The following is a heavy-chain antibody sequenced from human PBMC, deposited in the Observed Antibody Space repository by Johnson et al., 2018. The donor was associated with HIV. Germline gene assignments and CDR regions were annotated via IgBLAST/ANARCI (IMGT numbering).Heavy chain of an antibody. J-gene: IGHJ3*02. CDR2: ISWSGGRT. CDR3: ERAVPPPLGSSGWIDTFDI. CDR1: GFTFDDYA. Sequence: VQVVESGGVVVQPGGSLRLSCAASGFTFDDYAMHWVRQAPGKGLEWVSLISWSGGRTYYADSVKGRFTIPRDNRKNSLYLQMNRLTAENTAVYYWERAVPPPLGSSGWIDTFDIWGQGTMVTVSS. D-gene: IGHD6-19*01. V-gene: IGHV3-43D*03.